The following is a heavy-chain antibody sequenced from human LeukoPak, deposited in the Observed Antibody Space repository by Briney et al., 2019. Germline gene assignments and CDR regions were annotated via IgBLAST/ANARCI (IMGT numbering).Heavy chain of an antibody. CDR1: GGSISSYY. CDR3: ARDGYSGNDGL. Sequence: SETLSLTCTVSGGSISSYYWSWIRQPPGKGLEWVGYIYHSGSTKYNPSLKSRVTISVDTSKNQFSLKLSSVTAADTAVYYCARDGYSGNDGLWGQGTLVTVSS. V-gene: IGHV4-59*01. D-gene: IGHD5-12*01. J-gene: IGHJ4*02. CDR2: IYHSGST.